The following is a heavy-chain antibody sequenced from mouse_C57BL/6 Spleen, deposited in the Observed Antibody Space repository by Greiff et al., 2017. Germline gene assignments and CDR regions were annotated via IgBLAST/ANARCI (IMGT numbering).Heavy chain of an antibody. J-gene: IGHJ3*01. CDR1: GFSLTSYG. CDR2: IWGVGST. D-gene: IGHD1-1*01. CDR3: ATSYYYGSTSFAY. V-gene: IGHV2-6*01. Sequence: VQVVESGPGLVAPSQSLSITCTVSGFSLTSYGVDWVRQSPGKGLEWLGVIWGVGSTNYNSALKSRLSISKDNSKSQLFLKMNSLQTDDTAMYYCATSYYYGSTSFAYWGQGTLVTVSA.